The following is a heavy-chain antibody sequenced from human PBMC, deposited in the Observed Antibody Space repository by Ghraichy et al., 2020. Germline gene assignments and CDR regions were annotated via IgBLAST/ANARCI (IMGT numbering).Heavy chain of an antibody. J-gene: IGHJ4*02. D-gene: IGHD2-15*01. CDR1: GGSFSGYY. Sequence: SETLSLTCAVYGGSFSGYYWSWIRQPPGKGLEWIGEINHSGSTNYNPSLKSRVTISVDTSKNQFSLKLSSVTAADTAVYYYARSMGYCSGGSCSLIDYWGQGTLVTVSS. CDR2: INHSGST. V-gene: IGHV4-34*01. CDR3: ARSMGYCSGGSCSLIDY.